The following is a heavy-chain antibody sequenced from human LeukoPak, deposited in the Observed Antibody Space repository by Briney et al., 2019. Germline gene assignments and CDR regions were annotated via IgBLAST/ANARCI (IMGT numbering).Heavy chain of an antibody. D-gene: IGHD6-25*01. CDR2: ISSSGSTI. V-gene: IGHV3-48*03. CDR3: AREAAGFDP. Sequence: GGSLRLSCAASGFTFSSYEMNWVRQAPGKGLEWASYISSSGSTIYYADSVEGRFTISRDNAKNSLYLQMNSLRAEDTAVYYCAREAAGFDPWGQGTLVTVSS. J-gene: IGHJ5*02. CDR1: GFTFSSYE.